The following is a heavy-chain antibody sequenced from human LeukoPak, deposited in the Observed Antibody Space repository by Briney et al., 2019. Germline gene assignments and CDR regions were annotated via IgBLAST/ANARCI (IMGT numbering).Heavy chain of an antibody. D-gene: IGHD6-13*01. CDR2: ISYDGSSK. J-gene: IGHJ6*02. V-gene: IGHV3-30*03. CDR1: GFTFSNYG. Sequence: GGSLRLSCAASGFTFSNYGMHWVRQAAGKGLEWVAVISYDGSSKTHADSVNRRFTISRDSSGNTLYLQMNSLRAEDTAVYYCARRTAASGRVYYAMDVWGQGTTVTVSS. CDR3: ARRTAASGRVYYAMDV.